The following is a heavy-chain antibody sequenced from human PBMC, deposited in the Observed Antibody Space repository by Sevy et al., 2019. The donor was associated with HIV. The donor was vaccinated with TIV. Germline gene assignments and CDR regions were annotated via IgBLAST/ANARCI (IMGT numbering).Heavy chain of an antibody. J-gene: IGHJ6*02. Sequence: GGSLRLSCAASGFTFSSYWMSWVRQAPGKGLEWVANIKQDGSEKYYVDSVKGRFTISRVNAKNSLYLQMNSLRAEDTAVYYCARDSHYCGSDCYSGDCYYYYGMDVWGQGTTVTVSS. CDR1: GFTFSSYW. D-gene: IGHD2-21*02. CDR2: IKQDGSEK. CDR3: ARDSHYCGSDCYSGDCYYYYGMDV. V-gene: IGHV3-7*01.